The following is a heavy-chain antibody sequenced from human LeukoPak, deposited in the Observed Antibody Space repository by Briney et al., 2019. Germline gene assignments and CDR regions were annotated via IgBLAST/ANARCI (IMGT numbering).Heavy chain of an antibody. CDR3: ARQAIVVVPAAHYYYYYMDV. Sequence: GGSLRLSCVASGFTFSDYYMSWIRQAPGKGLEWVSYISSSGSTIYYADSVKGRFTISRDNAKNSLYLQMNSLRAEDTAVYYCARQAIVVVPAAHYYYYYMDVWGKGTTVTISS. J-gene: IGHJ6*03. V-gene: IGHV3-11*01. D-gene: IGHD2-2*01. CDR2: ISSSGSTI. CDR1: GFTFSDYY.